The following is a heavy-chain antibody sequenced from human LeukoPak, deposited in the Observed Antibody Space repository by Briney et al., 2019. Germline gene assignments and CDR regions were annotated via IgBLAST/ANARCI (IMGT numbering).Heavy chain of an antibody. CDR1: KFTFSHYG. Sequence: PGGSLRLSCTASKFTFSHYGMQWVRQAPGKGLEWVAVISSDGSIKVYADSVKGRFTLSRDKSINTVDLQMNNLRAEDTAVYYCVKEYHSRGFGAYFDYWGQGTLVTVSS. V-gene: IGHV3-30*18. J-gene: IGHJ4*02. CDR2: ISSDGSIK. CDR3: VKEYHSRGFGAYFDY. D-gene: IGHD3-3*01.